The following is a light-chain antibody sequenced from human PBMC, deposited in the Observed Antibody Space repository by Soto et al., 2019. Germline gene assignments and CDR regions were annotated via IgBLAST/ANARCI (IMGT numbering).Light chain of an antibody. CDR1: QSISSW. V-gene: IGKV1-5*01. J-gene: IGKJ1*01. Sequence: DIQMTQSPSTLSASVGDRVTITCRASQSISSWLAWYQQKPGKAPKLLIYDASSLESGVPSRFSGSGSGTEFTLTTSSLQPDDFATYYCQQYNSYSLPFGQGTKVDIX. CDR3: QQYNSYSLP. CDR2: DAS.